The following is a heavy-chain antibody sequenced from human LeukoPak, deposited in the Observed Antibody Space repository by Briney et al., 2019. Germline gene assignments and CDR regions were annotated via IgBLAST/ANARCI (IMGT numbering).Heavy chain of an antibody. D-gene: IGHD3-16*01. V-gene: IGHV1-69*06. CDR2: IIPIFGTT. CDR3: ARGNDPRDPPHFDY. J-gene: IGHJ4*02. Sequence: ASVKVSCKASGGTFNSYAISWVRQAPGQGLEWMGGIIPIFGTTNYARKFRGRVTLTADKSTRTAYMELSSLRSEDTAVYYCARGNDPRDPPHFDYWGQGTLVTVSS. CDR1: GGTFNSYA.